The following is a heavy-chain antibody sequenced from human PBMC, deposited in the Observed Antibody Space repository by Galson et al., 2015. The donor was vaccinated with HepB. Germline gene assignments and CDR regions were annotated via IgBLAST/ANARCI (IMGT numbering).Heavy chain of an antibody. CDR3: ARDAAGGDYDDEDFSPYFDS. V-gene: IGHV1-69*10. Sequence: SVKVSCKASGGTFTMHAISWVRQVSGQGLEWMGGIIPLLDIPNYAQKFLGRVTITADGSSTTVHMELNSLKFEDTAVYFCARDAAGGDYDDEDFSPYFDSWGQGTLVTVSS. CDR2: IIPLLDIP. CDR1: GGTFTMHA. J-gene: IGHJ4*02. D-gene: IGHD4-17*01.